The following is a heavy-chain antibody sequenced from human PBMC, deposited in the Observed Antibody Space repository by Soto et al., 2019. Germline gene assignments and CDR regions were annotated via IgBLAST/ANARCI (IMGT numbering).Heavy chain of an antibody. CDR3: ARSLTDYGDYEYYCYYYGMDV. V-gene: IGHV5-51*03. CDR1: EYSITNYW. D-gene: IGHD4-17*01. Sequence: GEPMNISKRGSEYSITNYWSGGVHQIHGRGLEWMGIIYPGDSDTRYSPSFQGQVTISADKSIGTAYLQWSSLKASDTAMYYCARSLTDYGDYEYYCYYYGMDVWGQGTTVTVSS. J-gene: IGHJ6*02. CDR2: IYPGDSDT.